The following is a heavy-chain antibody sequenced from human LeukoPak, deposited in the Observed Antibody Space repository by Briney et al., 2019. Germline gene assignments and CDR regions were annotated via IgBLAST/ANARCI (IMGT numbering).Heavy chain of an antibody. J-gene: IGHJ4*02. D-gene: IGHD1-26*01. CDR2: ISSSSSTI. V-gene: IGHV3-48*01. CDR1: GFTFSSYS. CDR3: ARDSGSYRRYFDY. Sequence: GGSLRLSCIASGFTFSSYSMNLVRQAPGKGLEWVSYISSSSSTIYYADSVKGRFTISRDNAKNSLYLQMNSLRAEDTAVYYCARDSGSYRRYFDYWGQGTLVTVSS.